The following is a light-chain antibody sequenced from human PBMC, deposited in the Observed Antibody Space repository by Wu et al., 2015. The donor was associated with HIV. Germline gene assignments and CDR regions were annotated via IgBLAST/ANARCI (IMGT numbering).Light chain of an antibody. CDR1: QSVSSSY. V-gene: IGKV3-20*01. Sequence: IVLTQSPGTLSLSPGERATLSCRASQSVSSSYLAWYQQKPGQAPRLLIYGASSRATGVPDRFSGSGSGTVFTLTISRLEPEDFAVYYCQQYDSSPWTFGRGTKVEIK. CDR2: GAS. CDR3: QQYDSSPWT. J-gene: IGKJ1*01.